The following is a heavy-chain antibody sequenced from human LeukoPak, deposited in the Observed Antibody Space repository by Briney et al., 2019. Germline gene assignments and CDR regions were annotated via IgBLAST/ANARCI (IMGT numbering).Heavy chain of an antibody. J-gene: IGHJ4*02. V-gene: IGHV3-23*01. CDR2: VRSDNGRT. CDR1: GFTFSSYS. Sequence: GSLRLSCAASGFTFSSYSMNWVRQAPGKGLEWVSAVRSDNGRTHYADSMKGRFTISRDNSKNTLYLQMNSLRAEDTAVYYCARGSQTGVATTGFDYWGQGTLVTVSS. CDR3: ARGSQTGVATTGFDY. D-gene: IGHD5-12*01.